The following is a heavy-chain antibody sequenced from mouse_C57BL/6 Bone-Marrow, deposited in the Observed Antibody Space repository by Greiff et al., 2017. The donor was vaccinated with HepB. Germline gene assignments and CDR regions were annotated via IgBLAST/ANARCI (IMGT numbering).Heavy chain of an antibody. CDR2: IWSGGST. J-gene: IGHJ3*01. Sequence: VQLQESGPGLVQPSQSLSITCTVSGFSLTSYGVHWVRQSPGKGLEWLGVIWSGGSTDYNAAFISRLSISKDNSKSQVFFKMNSLQADDTAIYYCARNAGSSPAWFAYWGQGTLVTVSA. CDR3: ARNAGSSPAWFAY. D-gene: IGHD1-1*01. V-gene: IGHV2-2*01. CDR1: GFSLTSYG.